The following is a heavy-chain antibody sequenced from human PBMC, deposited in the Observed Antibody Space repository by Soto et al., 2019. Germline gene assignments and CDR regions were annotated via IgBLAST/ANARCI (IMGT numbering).Heavy chain of an antibody. J-gene: IGHJ6*02. Sequence: SVKVSCKASGGTLSDYAVSWVRQARGQGLEWMGGIMPTVDSANYAQKFQGRLTITADESTSTANMELSSLTSDDTAIYYCAVAAVREILTEQSSGMAVWGQRTTVTVSS. CDR3: AVAAVREILTEQSSGMAV. CDR2: IMPTVDSA. V-gene: IGHV1-69*13. CDR1: GGTLSDYA. D-gene: IGHD3-10*01.